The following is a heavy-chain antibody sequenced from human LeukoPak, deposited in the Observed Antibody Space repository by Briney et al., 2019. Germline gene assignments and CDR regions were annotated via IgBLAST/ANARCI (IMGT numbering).Heavy chain of an antibody. CDR2: IYYSGST. D-gene: IGHD3-10*01. Sequence: PSETLSLTCTVSGGSFSSSSYYWGWIRQPPGKGLEWIGIIYYSGSTYYNPSLKSRVTISVDTSKNQFSLKLSSVTAADTAVYYCARDSGSGANYWGQGTLVTVSS. V-gene: IGHV4-39*07. CDR1: GGSFSSSSYY. J-gene: IGHJ4*02. CDR3: ARDSGSGANY.